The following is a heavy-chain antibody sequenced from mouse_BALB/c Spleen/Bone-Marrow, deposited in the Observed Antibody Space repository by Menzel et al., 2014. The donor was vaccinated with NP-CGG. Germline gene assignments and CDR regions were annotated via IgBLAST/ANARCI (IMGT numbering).Heavy chain of an antibody. J-gene: IGHJ3*01. CDR1: GYTFTSYY. CDR3: ARGGYDVAWFAY. D-gene: IGHD2-14*01. CDR2: IYPGNVNT. V-gene: IGHV1S56*01. Sequence: VQLQQSGPELVKPGASVRISCKASGYTFTSYYIHWVKQRPGQELEWIGWIYPGNVNTNYNEKFKGRATLTADKSSSTAYMQLSSLTSEDSAVYFCARGGYDVAWFAYWGQGTLVTISA.